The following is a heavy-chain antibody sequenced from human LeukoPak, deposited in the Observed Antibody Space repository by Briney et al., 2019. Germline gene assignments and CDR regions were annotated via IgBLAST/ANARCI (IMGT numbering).Heavy chain of an antibody. Sequence: ASVKVSCKASGYTFTSYGISWVRQAPGQGLEWMGWISAYNGNTNYAQKFQGRVTITADKSTSTAYMELSSLRSEDTAVYYCARMDGSSWFGVGIFDPWGQGTLVTVSS. D-gene: IGHD6-13*01. CDR3: ARMDGSSWFGVGIFDP. J-gene: IGHJ5*02. CDR1: GYTFTSYG. CDR2: ISAYNGNT. V-gene: IGHV1-18*01.